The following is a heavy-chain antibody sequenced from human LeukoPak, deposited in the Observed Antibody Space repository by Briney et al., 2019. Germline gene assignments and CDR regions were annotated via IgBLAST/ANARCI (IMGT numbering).Heavy chain of an antibody. CDR2: INTNTGNP. Sequence: ASVKVSCKASGYTFTSYAMNWVRQAPGQGLEWMGWINTNTGNPTYAQGFTGRFVFSLDTSVSTAYLQISSLKAEDTAVYYCARGLAVYSSSWYNWNDDDYHYGMDVWGQGTTVTVSS. CDR1: GYTFTSYA. V-gene: IGHV7-4-1*02. CDR3: ARGLAVYSSSWYNWNDDDYHYGMDV. D-gene: IGHD6-13*01. J-gene: IGHJ6*02.